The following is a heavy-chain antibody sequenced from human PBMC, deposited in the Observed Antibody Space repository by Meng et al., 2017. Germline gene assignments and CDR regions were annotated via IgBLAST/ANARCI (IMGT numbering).Heavy chain of an antibody. CDR3: VLDTASGGNDY. J-gene: IGHJ4*02. CDR2: IYSGGST. V-gene: IGHV3-53*01. D-gene: IGHD5-18*01. CDR1: GFTVSSNY. Sequence: GESLKISCAASGFTVSSNYMSWVRQAPGKGLEWVAVIYSGGSTYYADSVKGRFPISTDNSTNTLYRQMNSLRAEDTAVYYCVLDTASGGNDYWGQGTL.